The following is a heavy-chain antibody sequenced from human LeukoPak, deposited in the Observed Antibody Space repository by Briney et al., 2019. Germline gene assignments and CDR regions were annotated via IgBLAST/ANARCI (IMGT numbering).Heavy chain of an antibody. J-gene: IGHJ5*02. Sequence: SVKVSCKASGGTFSSYAISWVRQAPGQGLEWMGGIIPIFGTANYAQKFQGRVTITADESTSTAYMELSSLRSDDTAVYYCARDKGVWSDRNRNWFDPWGQGTLVTVSS. V-gene: IGHV1-69*13. CDR1: GGTFSSYA. D-gene: IGHD3-3*01. CDR3: ARDKGVWSDRNRNWFDP. CDR2: IIPIFGTA.